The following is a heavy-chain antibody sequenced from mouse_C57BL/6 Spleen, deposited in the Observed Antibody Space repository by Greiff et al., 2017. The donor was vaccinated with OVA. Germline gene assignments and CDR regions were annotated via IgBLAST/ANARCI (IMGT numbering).Heavy chain of an antibody. CDR3: AREGIVNGFAY. D-gene: IGHD2-5*01. CDR1: GYTFTSYW. J-gene: IGHJ3*01. CDR2: IPPNSGST. Sequence: QVQLQQPGAELVKPGASVKLSCKASGYTFTSYWMHWVKQRPGQGLEWIGMIPPNSGSTNYNEKFKSKATLTVDKSSSTAYMQLSSLTSEDSAVYYCAREGIVNGFAYWGQGTLVTVSA. V-gene: IGHV1-64*01.